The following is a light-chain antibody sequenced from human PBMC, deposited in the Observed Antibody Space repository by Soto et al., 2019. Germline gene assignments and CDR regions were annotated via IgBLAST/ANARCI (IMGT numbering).Light chain of an antibody. J-gene: IGKJ1*01. CDR2: GAS. Sequence: EIVLTQSPATLSLSPGERATLSCRASQSIRRAFLAWYQQTPGEAPRLFIHGASSRSTGIPDRFGCSGFGTDFTLTSSRLEPEDFAVSYCGPDEWTFAQGTKVE. V-gene: IGKV3-20*01. CDR1: QSIRRAF. CDR3: GPDEWT.